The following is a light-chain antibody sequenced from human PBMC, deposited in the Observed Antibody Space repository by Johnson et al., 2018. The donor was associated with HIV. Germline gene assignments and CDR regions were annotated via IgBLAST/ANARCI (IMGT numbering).Light chain of an antibody. V-gene: IGLV1-51*01. Sequence: QSVLTQPPSVSAAPGQKVTISCSGSSSNIGGHYVSWYQHLPGTAPKLLIYDNNKRPSGIPDRFSGSKSGTSAALGITGLQTGDEADYYCGTLDSTLNSGGFGNGTKVTVL. CDR3: GTLDSTLNSGG. J-gene: IGLJ1*01. CDR1: SSNIGGHY. CDR2: DNN.